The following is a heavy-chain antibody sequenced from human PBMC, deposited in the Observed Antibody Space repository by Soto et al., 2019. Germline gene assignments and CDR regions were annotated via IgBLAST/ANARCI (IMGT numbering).Heavy chain of an antibody. CDR1: GFTFSSYA. J-gene: IGHJ6*02. D-gene: IGHD4-17*01. CDR3: ARDGAIYGDYAYYYYGMDV. Sequence: AGGSLRLSCAASGFTFSSYAMHWVRQAPGKGLEWVAVISYDGSNKYYADSVKGRFTISRDNSKNTLYLQMNSLRAEDTAVYYCARDGAIYGDYAYYYYGMDVWGQGTTVTVSS. CDR2: ISYDGSNK. V-gene: IGHV3-30-3*01.